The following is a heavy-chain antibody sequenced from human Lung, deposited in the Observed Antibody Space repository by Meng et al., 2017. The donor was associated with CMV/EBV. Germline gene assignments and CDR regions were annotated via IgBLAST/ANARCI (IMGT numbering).Heavy chain of an antibody. V-gene: IGHV3-66*02. CDR2: FYRSGST. Sequence: GGSLRLSCTASGFTVSSKYMNWVRQAPGKGLEWVSVFYRSGSTYYADSVKGRFTIARDNSKNTLYLQMKSLRVEDTAVYYCARARPPTHFDYWGQGALVTVSS. CDR3: ARARPPTHFDY. CDR1: GFTVSSKY. J-gene: IGHJ4*02.